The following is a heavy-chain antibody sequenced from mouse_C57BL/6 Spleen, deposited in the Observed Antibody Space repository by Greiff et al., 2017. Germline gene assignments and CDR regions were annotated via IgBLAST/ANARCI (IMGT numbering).Heavy chain of an antibody. CDR1: GYTFTSYT. CDR3: TGREYDYDADY. J-gene: IGHJ2*01. Sequence: VQLQQSGAELARPGASVKMSCKASGYTFTSYTMHWVKQRPGQGLEWIGYINPSSGYTKYNQKFKDKATLTADKSSSTAYMQLSSLTSEDSAVYYCTGREYDYDADYWGQGTTLTVSS. V-gene: IGHV1-4*01. D-gene: IGHD2-4*01. CDR2: INPSSGYT.